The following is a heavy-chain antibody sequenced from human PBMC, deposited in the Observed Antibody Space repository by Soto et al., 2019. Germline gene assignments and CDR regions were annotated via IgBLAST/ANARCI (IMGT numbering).Heavy chain of an antibody. Sequence: QVQLQQWGAGLLKPSETLSLTCAVYGGSFSGYYWSWIRQPPGKGLEWIGEINHSGSTNYNPSLKSRVTISVDTSKNQFSLKLSSVTAADTAVYYCARGHAAYDFWSGYYSPDYYYYYMDVWGKGTTVTVSS. CDR3: ARGHAAYDFWSGYYSPDYYYYYMDV. V-gene: IGHV4-34*01. J-gene: IGHJ6*03. D-gene: IGHD3-3*01. CDR2: INHSGST. CDR1: GGSFSGYY.